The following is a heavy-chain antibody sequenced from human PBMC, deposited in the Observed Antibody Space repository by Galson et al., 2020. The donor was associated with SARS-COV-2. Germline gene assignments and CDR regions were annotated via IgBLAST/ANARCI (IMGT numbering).Heavy chain of an antibody. CDR1: GFTFGDSA. CDR3: SSLHSSSGGTH. V-gene: IGHV3-73*01. CDR2: IRTRGYNYAT. D-gene: IGHD6-13*01. Sequence: GGSLRLSCAVSGFTFGDSAMHWVRQAPGKGFEWVGRIRTRGYNYATSYAASVKGRFSISRDDSRSTAYLHLNSLKTEDTAMYYCSSLHSSSGGTHWGQGTLVTVSS. J-gene: IGHJ4*02.